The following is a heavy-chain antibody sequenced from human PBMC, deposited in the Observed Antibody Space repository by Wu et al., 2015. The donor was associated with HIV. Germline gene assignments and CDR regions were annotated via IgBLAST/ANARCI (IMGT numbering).Heavy chain of an antibody. Sequence: QVQLMQSGAEVKKPGASVKVSCKTSGYIFTSYDINWVRRAPGQGLEWMGWMNPYSGNPGYAQTFQGRVTMTRNVSTNTAYMELGSLRPDDTAEYYCARTRNYYFGMDVWGQGTQVTVSS. CDR1: GYIFTSYD. D-gene: IGHD3/OR15-3a*01. V-gene: IGHV1-8*01. CDR2: MNPYSGNP. J-gene: IGHJ6*02. CDR3: ARTRNYYFGMDV.